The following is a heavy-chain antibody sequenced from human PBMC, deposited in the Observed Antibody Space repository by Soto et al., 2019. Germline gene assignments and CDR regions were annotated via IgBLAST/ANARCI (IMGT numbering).Heavy chain of an antibody. V-gene: IGHV1-18*01. CDR2: ISAYNGNT. J-gene: IGHJ1*01. D-gene: IGHD2-15*01. CDR3: AREAYCSGGSCYSVHFQH. CDR1: VYTFTSYG. Sequence: GASVKVSCKASVYTFTSYGISWVRQAPGQGLEWMGWISAYNGNTNYAQKLQGRVTMTTDTSTSTAYMELRSLRSDDTAVYYCAREAYCSGGSCYSVHFQHWGQGTLVTVSS.